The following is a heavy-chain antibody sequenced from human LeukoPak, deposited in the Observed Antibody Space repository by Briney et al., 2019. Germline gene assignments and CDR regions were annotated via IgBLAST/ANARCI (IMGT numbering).Heavy chain of an antibody. CDR1: GRSISSYH. D-gene: IGHD6-13*01. V-gene: IGHV4-59*01. CDR2: IYYSGST. J-gene: IGHJ4*02. Sequence: SETLSLTCTVSGRSISSYHWSWIRQPPGKGLEWIGYIYYSGSTNYNPSLKSRVTISVDTSKNQFSLKLSSVTAADTAVYYCARAAAAGKGSFDYWGQGTLVTVSS. CDR3: ARAAAAGKGSFDY.